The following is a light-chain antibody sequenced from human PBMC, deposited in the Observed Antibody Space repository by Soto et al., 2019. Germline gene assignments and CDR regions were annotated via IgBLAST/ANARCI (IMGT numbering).Light chain of an antibody. J-gene: IGLJ2*01. V-gene: IGLV2-23*01. CDR3: CSYAGSSIL. Sequence: QSVLTQPASVSGSPGQSITISCTGTSSDVGSYNFASWNQQHPGKAPKLMIYEGSKRPSGVSNRFSGSKSGNTASLTISGLQAEDEADYYCCSYAGSSILFGGGTKLTVL. CDR1: SSDVGSYNF. CDR2: EGS.